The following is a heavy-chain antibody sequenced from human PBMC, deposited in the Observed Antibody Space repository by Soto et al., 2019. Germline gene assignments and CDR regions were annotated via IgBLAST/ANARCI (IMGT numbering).Heavy chain of an antibody. Sequence: SETLSLTCAVYGGSFGGYYWSWIRQPPGKGLEWIGEINHSGSTNYNPSLKSRVTISVDTSKNQFSLKLSSVTAADTAVYYCARSGRLGWQNYYSYGLDVWGQGTTVT. CDR2: INHSGST. J-gene: IGHJ6*02. CDR3: ARSGRLGWQNYYSYGLDV. CDR1: GGSFGGYY. V-gene: IGHV4-34*01. D-gene: IGHD7-27*01.